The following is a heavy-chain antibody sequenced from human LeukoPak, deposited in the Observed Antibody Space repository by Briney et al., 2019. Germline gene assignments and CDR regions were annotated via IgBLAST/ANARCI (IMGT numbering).Heavy chain of an antibody. CDR3: ARGYYYDSSGYSDY. V-gene: IGHV3-33*01. Sequence: PGRSLRLSCAASGFTFSSYGMRWVRQAPGKGLEWVAVIWYDGSNKYYADSVKGRFTISRDNSKNTLYLQMNSLRAEDTAVYYCARGYYYDSSGYSDYWGQGTLVTVSS. D-gene: IGHD3-22*01. CDR2: IWYDGSNK. CDR1: GFTFSSYG. J-gene: IGHJ4*02.